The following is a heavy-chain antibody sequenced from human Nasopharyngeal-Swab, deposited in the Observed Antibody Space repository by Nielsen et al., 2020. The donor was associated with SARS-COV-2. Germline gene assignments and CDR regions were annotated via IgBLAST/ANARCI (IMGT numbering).Heavy chain of an antibody. J-gene: IGHJ4*02. D-gene: IGHD4-17*01. V-gene: IGHV4-31*02. CDR1: GGSISSGGYY. Sequence: SCTVSGGSISSGGYYWSWIRQHPGKGLEWIGYIYYSGSTYYNPSLKSRVTISVDTSKNQFSLKLSSVTAADTAVYYCARMPTVTTWAAFDYWGQGTLVTVSS. CDR3: ARMPTVTTWAAFDY. CDR2: IYYSGST.